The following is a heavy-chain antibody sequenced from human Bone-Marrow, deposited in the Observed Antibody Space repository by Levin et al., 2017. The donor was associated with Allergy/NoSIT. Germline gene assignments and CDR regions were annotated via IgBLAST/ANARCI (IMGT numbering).Heavy chain of an antibody. Sequence: GESLKISCAASGFTFSGYSMNWVRQVPGKGLEWVSSISGITGNSYYSDSVKGRFTTSRDNAKSSLYLQMNSLRDDDTAVYYCAGERNAVGDIVHFDYWGQGTLVTVSS. CDR1: GFTFSGYS. CDR2: ISGITGNS. CDR3: AGERNAVGDIVHFDY. V-gene: IGHV3-21*04. J-gene: IGHJ4*02. D-gene: IGHD2-8*01.